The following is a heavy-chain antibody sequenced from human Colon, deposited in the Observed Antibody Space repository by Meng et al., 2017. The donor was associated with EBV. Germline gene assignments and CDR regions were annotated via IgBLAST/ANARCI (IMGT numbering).Heavy chain of an antibody. CDR1: GGSMSSGNYY. Sequence: QEWGPGLLEPSQTLSLTCTGSGGSMSSGNYYWSWIRQPPGKGLEWIGYIHHSGSAYYNPSLKSRVSISVDTSKNQFSLNLNSMTAADTAVYYCASFDHIPRRNYFDYWGQGTLVTVSS. CDR2: IHHSGSA. V-gene: IGHV4-30-4*01. J-gene: IGHJ4*02. CDR3: ASFDHIPRRNYFDY. D-gene: IGHD2-21*01.